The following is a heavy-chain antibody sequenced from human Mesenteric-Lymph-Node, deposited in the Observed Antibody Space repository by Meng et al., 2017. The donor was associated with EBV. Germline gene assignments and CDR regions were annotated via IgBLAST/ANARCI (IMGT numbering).Heavy chain of an antibody. Sequence: QVPLAGAGPGLVKPSGSLALTFAVSGGSISSYNWWSWVRQTPGKGLEWIGEIFHSGTTNNNPSLRSRLTLSVDKSKNQFSLRLSSVTAADTAVYYCAKVDGSGRSNWFDPWGQGTLVTVSS. J-gene: IGHJ5*02. D-gene: IGHD3-10*01. CDR1: GGSISSYNW. CDR3: AKVDGSGRSNWFDP. V-gene: IGHV4-4*02. CDR2: IFHSGTT.